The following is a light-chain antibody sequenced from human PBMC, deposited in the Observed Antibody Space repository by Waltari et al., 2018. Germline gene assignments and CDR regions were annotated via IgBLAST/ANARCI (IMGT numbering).Light chain of an antibody. V-gene: IGLV1-40*01. CDR1: DPSIASFG. CDR3: QSYDSRRGSLL. Sequence: QSVLTQAPSVSGAPGQRVPISCTGGDPSIASFGVNWYQHPPGRVPKLLIYENTKRPSGVPDRFSGSKSGTSASLAIEGLQPEDEGDYYCQSYDSRRGSLLFGGGTKVTV. J-gene: IGLJ3*02. CDR2: ENT.